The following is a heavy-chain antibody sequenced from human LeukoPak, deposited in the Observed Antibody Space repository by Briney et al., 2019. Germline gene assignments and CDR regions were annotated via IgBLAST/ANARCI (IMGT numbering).Heavy chain of an antibody. D-gene: IGHD3-16*01. CDR3: ARARGFVYSDY. J-gene: IGHJ4*02. CDR2: ISYDGSNK. Sequence: GGSLRLSCAASEFTLSSYSMNWVRQAPGKGLEWVAVISYDGSNKYYADSVKGRFTISRDNSKNTLYLQMNSLRAEDTAVYYCARARGFVYSDYWGQGTLVTVSS. V-gene: IGHV3-30*03. CDR1: EFTLSSYS.